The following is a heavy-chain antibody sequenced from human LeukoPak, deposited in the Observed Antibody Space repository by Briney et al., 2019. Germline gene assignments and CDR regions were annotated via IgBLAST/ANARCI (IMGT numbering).Heavy chain of an antibody. J-gene: IGHJ4*02. CDR3: ARLVCTTIPCYGKFYFDY. CDR2: IDGPSDSI. CDR1: GFIFSKYA. V-gene: IGHV3-21*06. Sequence: GGSLRLSCAASGFIFSKYAMEWVRQAPGKGLEWVSSIDGPSDSIYYADSVKGRFTISRDDAKNSVYLQMSSLRAEDTGIYYCARLVCTTIPCYGKFYFDYWGQGTLVPVAS. D-gene: IGHD1-1*01.